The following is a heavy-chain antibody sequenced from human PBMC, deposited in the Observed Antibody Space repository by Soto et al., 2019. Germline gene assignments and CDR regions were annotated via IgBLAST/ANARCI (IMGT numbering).Heavy chain of an antibody. CDR3: GRDGRGSMSHWFDP. Sequence: SETLSPTCTVSGGSLSSYYWSWVPQPPGKGLGWIGYIYYSGSTNHNPPPKSPVTISIETSKNQFSLKPSSVTAADTAGYYCGRDGRGSMSHWFDPGGRETLVTVSS. J-gene: IGHJ5*02. D-gene: IGHD3-16*01. CDR2: IYYSGST. V-gene: IGHV4-59*12. CDR1: GGSLSSYY.